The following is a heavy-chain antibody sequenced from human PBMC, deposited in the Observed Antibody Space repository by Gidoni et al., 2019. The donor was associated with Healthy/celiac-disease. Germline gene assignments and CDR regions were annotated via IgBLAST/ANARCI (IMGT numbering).Heavy chain of an antibody. CDR3: AATTVTEDFDY. Sequence: QVQLQESGPGLVKPSQTLSLTCTVSGGSISSGSYYWSWIRQPAGKGLEWIGRIYTSGSTNYNPSLKSRVTMSVDTSKNQFSLKLSSVTAADTAVYYCAATTVTEDFDYWGQGTLVTVSS. CDR1: GGSISSGSYY. CDR2: IYTSGST. D-gene: IGHD4-17*01. J-gene: IGHJ4*02. V-gene: IGHV4-61*02.